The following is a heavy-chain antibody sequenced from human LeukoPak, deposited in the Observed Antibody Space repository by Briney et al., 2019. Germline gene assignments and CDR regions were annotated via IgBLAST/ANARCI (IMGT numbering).Heavy chain of an antibody. D-gene: IGHD1-7*01. CDR2: IRYDGSNK. J-gene: IGHJ4*02. V-gene: IGHV3-30*02. CDR3: AKDLGNWNSEYYFDY. Sequence: PGGSLRLSCAASGFTFSSYGMHWVRQAPGKGLEWVACIRYDGSNKYYADSVKGRLTISRDNSKNTLYLQMNSLRAEDTAVYYCAKDLGNWNSEYYFDYWGQGTLVTVSS. CDR1: GFTFSSYG.